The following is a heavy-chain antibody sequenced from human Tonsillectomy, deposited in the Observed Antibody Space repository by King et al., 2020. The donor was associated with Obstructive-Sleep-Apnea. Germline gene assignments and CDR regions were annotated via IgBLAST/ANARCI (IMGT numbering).Heavy chain of an antibody. CDR3: AKDIYSGWSEGHFEY. V-gene: IGHV3-9*01. CDR2: IRWNSGSI. J-gene: IGHJ4*02. Sequence: VQLVESGGGLVQPGRPLRLSCGASGFTFDDYAMHWVRQAPGKGLEWVSGIRWNSGSIGYADSVKGRFTISRDNTKNSVYLQMNSLRGEDTAMYYFAKDIYSGWSEGHFEYWGQGALVTASS. D-gene: IGHD6-19*01. CDR1: GFTFDDYA.